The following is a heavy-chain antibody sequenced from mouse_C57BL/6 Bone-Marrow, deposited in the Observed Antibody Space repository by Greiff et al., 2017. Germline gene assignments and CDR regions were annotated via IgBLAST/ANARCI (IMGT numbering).Heavy chain of an antibody. CDR2: IAPSDSYT. CDR3: ARATGAWFAY. D-gene: IGHD4-1*02. CDR1: GYTFTSYW. J-gene: IGHJ3*01. Sequence: QVQLQQPGAELVRPGTSVKLSCKASGYTFTSYWMHWVKQRPGQGLEWIGVIAPSDSYTNYNQKFTGKATLTVDTSSSTANMQRSSLTYEDSAVYYCARATGAWFAYWGQGTLVTVSA. V-gene: IGHV1-59*01.